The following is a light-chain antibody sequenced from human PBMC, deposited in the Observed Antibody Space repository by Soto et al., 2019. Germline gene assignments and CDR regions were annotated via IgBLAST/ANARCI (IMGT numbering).Light chain of an antibody. Sequence: EIVLTQSPGTLSLSPGERATLSCRASQSVSSSYLAWYQQKPGQAPKVLIYRASSRATGIPDRFSGSGSGTDFTLTISRLEPEDFAVYYCQQYGSSRTLGQGTKVDIK. CDR3: QQYGSSRT. V-gene: IGKV3-20*01. CDR2: RAS. CDR1: QSVSSSY. J-gene: IGKJ1*01.